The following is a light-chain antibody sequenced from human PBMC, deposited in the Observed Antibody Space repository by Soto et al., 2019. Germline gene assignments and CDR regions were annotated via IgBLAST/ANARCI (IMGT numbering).Light chain of an antibody. V-gene: IGKV1-33*01. Sequence: DIQMTQSASSLSAAVGDRVTITCQTSQVITEYLNWYQQKPGKAPKLVIYDISTLEIGVPSRFSGGGSGPKFTFTISGLQPEDIATYYCQQYENLPYTFGQGTKLEI. CDR3: QQYENLPYT. CDR2: DIS. CDR1: QVITEY. J-gene: IGKJ2*01.